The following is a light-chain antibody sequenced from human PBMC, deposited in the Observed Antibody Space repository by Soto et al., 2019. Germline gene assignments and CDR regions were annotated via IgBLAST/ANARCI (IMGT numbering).Light chain of an antibody. Sequence: IVLTQSPGTLSLSPGERATLSCRASQSVTSNYLAWYQQKASQATRLPLFGSSLRDTGIPHRFGGRGSGAEFTLTNRKLEPEDFAVYYCQQYGSSPGTFGQGTKVDIK. CDR2: GSS. J-gene: IGKJ1*01. V-gene: IGKV3-20*01. CDR3: QQYGSSPGT. CDR1: QSVTSNY.